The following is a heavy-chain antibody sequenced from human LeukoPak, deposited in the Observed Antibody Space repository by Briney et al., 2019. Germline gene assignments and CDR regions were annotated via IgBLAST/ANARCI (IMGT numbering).Heavy chain of an antibody. CDR1: GGSFSGHY. V-gene: IGHV4-34*01. CDR2: INHSGST. Sequence: PSETLSLTCAVYGGSFSGHYWTWIRQPPGKGLEWIGEINHSGSTTYNPSLNSRVTISVDTSKNQFSLRLSSVTAADTAVYYCARPRYGSGSLDSWGQGTLVTVSS. J-gene: IGHJ4*02. D-gene: IGHD3-10*01. CDR3: ARPRYGSGSLDS.